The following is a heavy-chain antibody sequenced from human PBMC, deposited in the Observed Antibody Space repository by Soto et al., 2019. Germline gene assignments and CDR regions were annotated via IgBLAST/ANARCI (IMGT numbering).Heavy chain of an antibody. CDR2: ISGSGGST. CDR3: AKDTPPVVAATTVFDY. CDR1: GFIFSSYA. V-gene: IGHV3-23*01. D-gene: IGHD2-15*01. J-gene: IGHJ4*02. Sequence: EVQLLESGGGLVQPGGSLRLSCAASGFIFSSYAMSWVRQAPGKGLEWVSAISGSGGSTYYADSVKGRFTISRDNAKNTLYLQMNSLRAEDTAVYYCAKDTPPVVAATTVFDYWGQGTLVTVSS.